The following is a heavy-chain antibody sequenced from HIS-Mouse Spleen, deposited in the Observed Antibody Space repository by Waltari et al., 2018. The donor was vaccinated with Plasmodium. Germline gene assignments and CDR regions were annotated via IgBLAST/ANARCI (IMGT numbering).Heavy chain of an antibody. D-gene: IGHD2-15*01. Sequence: QVQLQESGPGLVKPSETLSLTCTVSGYSISSGYYWGWIRQPPGKGLEWIGSIYHSGGTYYNPSLKSRVTISADTSKNQFSLKLSSVTAADTAVYYCARSLGIASSYWYFDLWGRGTLVTVSS. CDR1: GYSISSGYY. J-gene: IGHJ2*01. V-gene: IGHV4-38-2*02. CDR2: IYHSGGT. CDR3: ARSLGIASSYWYFDL.